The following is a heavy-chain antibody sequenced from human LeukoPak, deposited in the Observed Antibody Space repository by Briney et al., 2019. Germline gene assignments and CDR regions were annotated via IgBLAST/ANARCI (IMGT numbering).Heavy chain of an antibody. CDR1: GGSISSYY. D-gene: IGHD3-16*01. J-gene: IGHJ6*03. Sequence: PSETLSLICTVSGGSISSYYWSWLRQPPGKGLEWVGYIYYSGSTNYKSSLKSRVTISVDTSKNQFSLKMRYVTAADTAVYYCARETSQKGAHYMDVWGKGTTVTVSS. CDR2: IYYSGST. CDR3: ARETSQKGAHYMDV. V-gene: IGHV4-59*01.